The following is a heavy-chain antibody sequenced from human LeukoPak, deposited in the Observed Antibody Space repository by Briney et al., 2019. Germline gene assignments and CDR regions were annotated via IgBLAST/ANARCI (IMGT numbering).Heavy chain of an antibody. CDR2: INPKSGGT. CDR3: ARVFLATTGTLAFDY. J-gene: IGHJ4*02. Sequence: GASVKVSCKASGYTFTGYYIHWVRQAPGQGLEWMGWINPKSGGTNYAQNFQGRVTLTRDTSISTAYMELSSLRFDDTAVYYCARVFLATTGTLAFDYRGQGTLVTVS. CDR1: GYTFTGYY. D-gene: IGHD6-13*01. V-gene: IGHV1-2*02.